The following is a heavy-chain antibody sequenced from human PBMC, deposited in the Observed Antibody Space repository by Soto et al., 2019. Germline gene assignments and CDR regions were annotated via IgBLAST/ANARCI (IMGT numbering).Heavy chain of an antibody. V-gene: IGHV1-18*01. CDR3: ARDPPPPDY. Sequence: QVQLVQSGAEVKKPGASVKVTFKAYGYTFAGYAISWMRQAPGQGLEWMGWISAYNGNTNYAQKLQGRVTMTTDTSTSTAYMELRSLRSDDTAVYYCARDPPPPDYWGQGTLVTVPS. J-gene: IGHJ4*02. CDR1: GYTFAGYA. CDR2: ISAYNGNT.